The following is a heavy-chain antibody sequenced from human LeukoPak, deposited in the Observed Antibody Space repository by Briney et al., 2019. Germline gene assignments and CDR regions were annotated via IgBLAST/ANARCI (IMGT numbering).Heavy chain of an antibody. CDR1: GFTFSGYY. Sequence: GGSLRLSCAASGFTFSGYYMSWIRQAPGKGLEWVSCIGSSSSSYTNYADSVKGRFTISRDNAKNTLYLQMNSLRAEDTAVYYCASPLHYRGKSGSDYWGQGTLVTVSS. D-gene: IGHD3-22*01. V-gene: IGHV3-11*03. CDR2: IGSSSSSYT. J-gene: IGHJ4*02. CDR3: ASPLHYRGKSGSDY.